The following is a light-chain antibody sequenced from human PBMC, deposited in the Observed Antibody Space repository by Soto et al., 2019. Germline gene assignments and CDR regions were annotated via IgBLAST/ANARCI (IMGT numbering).Light chain of an antibody. CDR1: QTVISN. CDR2: DAS. V-gene: IGKV3-20*01. CDR3: QQYGRSPGLFT. J-gene: IGKJ3*01. Sequence: EIVMTQSPATLSVSPGERATLSCRASQTVISNLAWFQQKPGQSPRLLIYDASSRATGIPDRFSGSGSGTDFTLTISRLEPEDFAVYYCQQYGRSPGLFTFGPGTKVDIK.